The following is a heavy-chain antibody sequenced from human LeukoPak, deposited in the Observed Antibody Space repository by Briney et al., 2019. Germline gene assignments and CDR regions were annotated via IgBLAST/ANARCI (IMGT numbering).Heavy chain of an antibody. CDR2: IYSGGTT. D-gene: IGHD3-16*02. V-gene: IGHV3-66*02. J-gene: IGHJ4*02. CDR3: ARDRKIPSD. Sequence: GGSLRLSCAASGFTVSSTYMSWVRQAPGKGLEWVSVIYSGGTTYYADSVKGRFTISRDNSKNTLYLQMNSLRADDTAVYYCARDRKIPSDRGQGTLVTVSS. CDR1: GFTVSSTY.